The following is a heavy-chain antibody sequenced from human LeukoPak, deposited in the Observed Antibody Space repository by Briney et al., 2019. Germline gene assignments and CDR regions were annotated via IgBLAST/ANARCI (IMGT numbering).Heavy chain of an antibody. CDR3: ASARIAARIVGATAAFDI. CDR2: MNPNSGNT. V-gene: IGHV1-8*01. CDR1: GYTFTSYD. Sequence: ASVKVSCKASGYTFTSYDINWVRQATGQGLEWMGWMNPNSGNTGYAQKFQGRVTMTRNTSISTAYMELSSLRSEDTAVYYCASARIAARIVGATAAFDIWGQGTMVTVSS. D-gene: IGHD1-26*01. J-gene: IGHJ3*02.